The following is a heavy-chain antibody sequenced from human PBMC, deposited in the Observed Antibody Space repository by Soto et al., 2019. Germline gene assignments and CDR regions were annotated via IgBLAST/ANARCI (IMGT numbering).Heavy chain of an antibody. D-gene: IGHD3-10*01. J-gene: IGHJ4*02. V-gene: IGHV3-64*07. CDR3: ARGYYYGSGRYYFEY. CDR1: GFTFSSSY. CDR2: ISPSGDST. Sequence: EVQLVESGGGLVQPGGSLRLSCAASGFTFSSSYMHWVRQAPGKGLQYVSAISPSGDSTFYTDSVKGRFTISRDNSXXVMYLQMGSLRTEDMAVYYCARGYYYGSGRYYFEYWGQGPLVTVSS.